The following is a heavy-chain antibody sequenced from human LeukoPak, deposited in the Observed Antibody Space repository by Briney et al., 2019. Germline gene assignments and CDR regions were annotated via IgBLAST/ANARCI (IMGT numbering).Heavy chain of an antibody. D-gene: IGHD3-10*01. V-gene: IGHV3-9*01. CDR2: ITWGRDNL. J-gene: IGHJ6*02. Sequence: GGSLRLSCAVSGFVFDDYAMHWVRQAPGKGLEWVSGITWGRDNLAYAASVKGRFTISRGNRKNLLHLQMNSLRAEDTAVYYCARDLPVSDPMVRGVIQYGMDVWGQGTTVTVSS. CDR3: ARDLPVSDPMVRGVIQYGMDV. CDR1: GFVFDDYA.